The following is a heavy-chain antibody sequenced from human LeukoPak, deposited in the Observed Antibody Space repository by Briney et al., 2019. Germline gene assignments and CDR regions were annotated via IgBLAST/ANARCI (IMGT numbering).Heavy chain of an antibody. V-gene: IGHV1-69*13. CDR1: GGTFSSYA. J-gene: IGHJ4*02. CDR2: IIPIFGTA. D-gene: IGHD3-9*01. Sequence: SVKVSCKASGGTFSSYAISWVRQAPGQGLEWMGGIIPIFGTANYAQKSQGRVTITADESTSTAYMELSSLRSEDTAVYYCASSTDILTGYLLDYWGQGTLVTVSS. CDR3: ASSTDILTGYLLDY.